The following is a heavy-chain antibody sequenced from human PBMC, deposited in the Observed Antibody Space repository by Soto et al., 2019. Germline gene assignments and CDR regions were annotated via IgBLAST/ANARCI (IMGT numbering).Heavy chain of an antibody. J-gene: IGHJ1*01. CDR2: INQDGGQK. CDR3: VSWADAADEDYFHH. D-gene: IGHD3-16*01. Sequence: PGGSLRLSCAASGIRFTSSWMSWVRQAPGKGLEWVAHINQDGGQKYYVGSAKGRFTISRDNAKTSLYLQTNSLRAEDTAVFYCVSWADAADEDYFHHWGQGTLVTVSS. V-gene: IGHV3-7*01. CDR1: GIRFTSSW.